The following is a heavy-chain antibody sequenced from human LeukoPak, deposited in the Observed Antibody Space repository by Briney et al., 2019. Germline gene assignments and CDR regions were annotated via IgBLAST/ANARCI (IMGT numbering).Heavy chain of an antibody. CDR3: ARGTETYCSGGSCIIHDY. Sequence: ASVKVSCKASGYTFTDYYMHWVRQAPGQGLEWMGWINPNSGGTNYAQRFQGRVTMTRDTSISTAYMELSRLTSDDTAMYYCARGTETYCSGGSCIIHDYWGQGTLVTVSS. V-gene: IGHV1-2*02. J-gene: IGHJ4*02. CDR1: GYTFTDYY. CDR2: INPNSGGT. D-gene: IGHD2-15*01.